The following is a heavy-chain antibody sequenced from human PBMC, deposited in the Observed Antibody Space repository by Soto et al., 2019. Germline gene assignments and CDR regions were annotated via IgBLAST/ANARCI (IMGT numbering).Heavy chain of an antibody. CDR3: ARSLRGVIIDFDS. CDR2: ISGTTDNT. D-gene: IGHD3-10*01. Sequence: GSLRLSCAASGFTFSSNAMSWVRQAPGKGLEWVSAISGTTDNTYYAESVKGRFTISRDNSKNTLYLQMNSLRAEDTALYYCARSLRGVIIDFDSWGQGT. CDR1: GFTFSSNA. J-gene: IGHJ4*02. V-gene: IGHV3-23*01.